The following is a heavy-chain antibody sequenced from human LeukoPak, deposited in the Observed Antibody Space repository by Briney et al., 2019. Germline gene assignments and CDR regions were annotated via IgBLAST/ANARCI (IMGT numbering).Heavy chain of an antibody. J-gene: IGHJ4*02. V-gene: IGHV2-5*02. CDR2: IYWDDDK. CDR3: AHTAGAMAFSD. CDR1: GFSLSTTGVS. D-gene: IGHD5-18*01. Sequence: SGPTLVNPTQTLTLTCTFSGFSLSTTGVSVGWIRQPPGKALEWLALIYWDDDKRYRPPLKSRLTITKDTSKNQVVLTMTNMDPVDTATYYCAHTAGAMAFSDWGQGTLVTVSS.